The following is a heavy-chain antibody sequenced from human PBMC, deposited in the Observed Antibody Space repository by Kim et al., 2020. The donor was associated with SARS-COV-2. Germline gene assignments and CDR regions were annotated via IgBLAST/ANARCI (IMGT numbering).Heavy chain of an antibody. V-gene: IGHV4-39*01. CDR3: ASLLWFGDPNWFDP. CDR1: GGSISSSSYY. Sequence: SETLSLTCTVSGGSISSSSYYWGWIRQPPGKGLEWIGSIYYSGSTYYNPSLKSRVTISVDTSKNQFSLKLSSVTAADTAVYYCASLLWFGDPNWFDPWGQGTLVTVSS. D-gene: IGHD3-10*01. CDR2: IYYSGST. J-gene: IGHJ5*02.